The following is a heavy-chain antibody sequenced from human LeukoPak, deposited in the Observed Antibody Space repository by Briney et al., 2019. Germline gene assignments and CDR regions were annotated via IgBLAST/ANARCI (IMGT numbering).Heavy chain of an antibody. D-gene: IGHD1-26*01. J-gene: IGHJ4*02. Sequence: SETLSLTCTVSGGSISSFYWSWIRQPPGKGLEWIGFFHATRSTNYNPSLKSRVSISVDTSKNQVSLGLNSVTAADTAVYYCARGDPTGRPGIGFDFWGQGTLVNVSS. CDR1: GGSISSFY. CDR3: ARGDPTGRPGIGFDF. V-gene: IGHV4-4*08. CDR2: FHATRST.